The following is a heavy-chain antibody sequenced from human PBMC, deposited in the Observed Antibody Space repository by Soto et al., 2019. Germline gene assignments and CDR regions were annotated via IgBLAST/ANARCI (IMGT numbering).Heavy chain of an antibody. CDR2: IYYSGST. J-gene: IGHJ6*02. V-gene: IGHV4-59*01. CDR1: GGSISSYY. CDR3: ARAGQLNYYDFWSGQHPYGMAV. Sequence: PSETLSLTCTVSGGSISSYYWSWIRQPPGKGLEWIGYIYYSGSTNYNPSLKSRVTISVDTSKNQFSLKLSSVTAADTAVYYCARAGQLNYYDFWSGQHPYGMAVWGQGTTVTVSS. D-gene: IGHD3-3*01.